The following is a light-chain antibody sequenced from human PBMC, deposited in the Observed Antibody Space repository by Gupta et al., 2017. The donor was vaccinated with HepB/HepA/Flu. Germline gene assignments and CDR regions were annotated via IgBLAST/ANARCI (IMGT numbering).Light chain of an antibody. CDR2: EDS. CDR3: ATWHNSLRV. V-gene: IGLV1-51*02. Sequence: QSVLTQPPSVSAAPGQKVTISCSGSSSNIGSNDVSWYQQLPGAAPKLLIYEDSKRPSEIPERFSGSKSDTSATLDITGLQTWDEADYYCATWHNSLRVFGGGTKLTVL. CDR1: SSNIGSND. J-gene: IGLJ3*02.